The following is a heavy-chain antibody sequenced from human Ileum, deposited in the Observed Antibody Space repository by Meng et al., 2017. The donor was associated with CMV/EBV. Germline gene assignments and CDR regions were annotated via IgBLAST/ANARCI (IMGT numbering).Heavy chain of an antibody. CDR1: GFTFSSYG. CDR2: IRYDGSNK. CDR3: AKDLGGVFYDFFGYYGMDV. Sequence: GESLKISCAASGFTFSSYGMHWVRQAPGKGLEWVAFIRYDGSNKYYADSVKGRFTISRDNSKNTLYLQMNSLRAEDTAVYYCAKDLGGVFYDFFGYYGMDVWGQGTTVTVSS. V-gene: IGHV3-30*02. D-gene: IGHD3-3*01. J-gene: IGHJ6*02.